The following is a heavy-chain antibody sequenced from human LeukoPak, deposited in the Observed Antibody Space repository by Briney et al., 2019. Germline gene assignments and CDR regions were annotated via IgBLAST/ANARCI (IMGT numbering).Heavy chain of an antibody. CDR2: ISSSGSTI. CDR3: ASLGRSSSWSDYYYYYYMDV. Sequence: GGSLRLSCAASGFTFSSYSMNWVRQAPGKGLEWVSYISSSGSTIYYADSVKGRFTISRDNAKNSLYLQMNSLRAEDTAVYYCASLGRSSSWSDYYYYYYMDVWGKGTTVTISS. V-gene: IGHV3-48*04. D-gene: IGHD6-13*01. J-gene: IGHJ6*03. CDR1: GFTFSSYS.